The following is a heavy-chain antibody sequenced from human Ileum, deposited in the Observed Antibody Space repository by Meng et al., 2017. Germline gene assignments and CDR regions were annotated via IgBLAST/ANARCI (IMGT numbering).Heavy chain of an antibody. CDR1: GFALGGYY. CDR2: INPNTGGT. V-gene: IGHV1-2*06. J-gene: IGHJ4*02. D-gene: IGHD5-24*01. Sequence: ASVKVSCKASGFALGGYYMHCVRQAPGQGLEWMGRINPNTGGTKYSQKFQGRVTMTRDTSISTVYMELSSLRSDDTAKYYWAASRGGGYKIDFWGQGTLVTVSS. CDR3: AASRGGGYKIDF.